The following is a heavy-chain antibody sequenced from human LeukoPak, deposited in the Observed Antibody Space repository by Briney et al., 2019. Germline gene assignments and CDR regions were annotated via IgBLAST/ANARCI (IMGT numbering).Heavy chain of an antibody. J-gene: IGHJ5*02. D-gene: IGHD4-11*01. Sequence: PGRSLRLSCAASGFTFSSYAMHWVRQAPGKVLEWVAVISYDGSNKYYADSVKGRFTISRDNSKNTLYLQMNSLRAEDTAVYYCASTVTTSFGWFDPWGQGTLVTVSS. CDR1: GFTFSSYA. V-gene: IGHV3-30*01. CDR2: ISYDGSNK. CDR3: ASTVTTSFGWFDP.